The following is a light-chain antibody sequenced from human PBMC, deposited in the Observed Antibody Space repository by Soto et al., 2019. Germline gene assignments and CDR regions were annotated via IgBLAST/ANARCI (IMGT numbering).Light chain of an antibody. J-gene: IGLJ3*02. V-gene: IGLV2-8*01. CDR2: EVS. CDR1: SGDVGRYNY. CDR3: CSYAGSSTLV. Sequence: QSALTQPPSASGSPGQSVTISCTGTSGDVGRYNYVSWYQQHPRKAPKLLIYEVSKRPSGVPDRFSGSKSGNTASLTVSGLQAEVEDHYYCCSYAGSSTLVFGGGTKVTVL.